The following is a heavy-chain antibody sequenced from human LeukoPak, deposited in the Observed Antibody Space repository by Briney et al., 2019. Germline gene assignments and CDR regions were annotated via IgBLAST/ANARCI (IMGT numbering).Heavy chain of an antibody. V-gene: IGHV1-69*01. Sequence: ASVKVSCKASGGTFSSYAISWVRQVPGQGLEWMGGIIPIFGTANYAQKFQGRVTITADESTSTAYMELSSLRSEDTAVYYCARDPSYSRHGQKDCSSTSCYPKQDYEGDDYWGQGTLVTVSS. CDR2: IIPIFGTA. CDR3: ARDPSYSRHGQKDCSSTSCYPKQDYEGDDY. CDR1: GGTFSSYA. J-gene: IGHJ4*02. D-gene: IGHD2-2*01.